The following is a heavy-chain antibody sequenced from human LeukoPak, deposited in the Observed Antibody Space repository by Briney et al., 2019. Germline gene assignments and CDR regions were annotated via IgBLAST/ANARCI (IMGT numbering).Heavy chain of an antibody. CDR1: GYTFTSHY. D-gene: IGHD3-10*01. CDR3: ARSDYYGSGSFDY. J-gene: IGHJ4*02. V-gene: IGHV1-46*01. Sequence: ASVKVSCKASGYTFTSHYIHWARQAPGQGLEWMGIINPSAGSTDYAQTFQGRVTLTRDTSTSTVYMELSSLRSEDTAVYYCARSDYYGSGSFDYWGQGTLVTVSS. CDR2: INPSAGST.